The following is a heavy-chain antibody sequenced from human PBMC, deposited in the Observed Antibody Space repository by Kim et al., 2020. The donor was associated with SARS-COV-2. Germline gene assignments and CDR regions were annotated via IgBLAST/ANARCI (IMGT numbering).Heavy chain of an antibody. CDR2: ITGRDGST. V-gene: IGHV3-23*01. CDR1: GFSFSTYD. D-gene: IGHD2-2*01. Sequence: GGSLRLSCAASGFSFSTYDMSWVRQAPGKGLEWVSAITGRDGSTFYADSVKGRFTISRDNSRNTLFLQLNSLRAEDTALYYCARESSRRADYWGQETLVT. CDR3: ARESSRRADY. J-gene: IGHJ4*02.